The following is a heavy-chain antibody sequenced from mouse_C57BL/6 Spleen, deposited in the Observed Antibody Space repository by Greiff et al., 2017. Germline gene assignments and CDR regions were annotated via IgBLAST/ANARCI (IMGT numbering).Heavy chain of an antibody. Sequence: VQLQQSGPELVKPGASVKISCKASGYSFTGYYMNWVKQSPEKSLEWIGEITPSTGGTTYNQKFKAKATLTVDNSSSTAYMQLKSLTSEDSAVYYCARTTTVEYFDVWGTGTTVTVSS. D-gene: IGHD1-1*01. CDR3: ARTTTVEYFDV. CDR1: GYSFTGYY. CDR2: ITPSTGGT. J-gene: IGHJ1*03. V-gene: IGHV1-42*01.